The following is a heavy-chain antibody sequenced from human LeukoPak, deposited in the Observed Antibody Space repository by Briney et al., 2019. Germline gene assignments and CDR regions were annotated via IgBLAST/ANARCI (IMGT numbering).Heavy chain of an antibody. Sequence: SETLSLTCAVYGGSFGGYYWSWIRQPPGKGLEWIGEINRSGSTNYNPSLKSRVTISVDTSKNQFSLKLSSVTAADTAVYYCARGLHYDYVWGSYRRSNWFDPWGQGTLVTVSS. J-gene: IGHJ5*02. D-gene: IGHD3-16*02. CDR3: ARGLHYDYVWGSYRRSNWFDP. CDR2: INRSGST. V-gene: IGHV4-34*01. CDR1: GGSFGGYY.